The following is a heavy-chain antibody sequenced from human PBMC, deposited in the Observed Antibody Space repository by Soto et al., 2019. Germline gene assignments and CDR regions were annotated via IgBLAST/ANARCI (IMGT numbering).Heavy chain of an antibody. CDR2: IIPIFGTA. D-gene: IGHD3-10*01. CDR1: GGTFSSYA. Sequence: QVPLVQSGAEVKKPGSSVKVSCKASGGTFSSYAISWVRQAPGQGLEWMGGIIPIFGTANYAQKFQGRVTITADESPSTAYMELSSVRSEDTAVYYCARGVGYYYGSGSYSTFDYRGQGTLVTVSS. J-gene: IGHJ4*02. V-gene: IGHV1-69*01. CDR3: ARGVGYYYGSGSYSTFDY.